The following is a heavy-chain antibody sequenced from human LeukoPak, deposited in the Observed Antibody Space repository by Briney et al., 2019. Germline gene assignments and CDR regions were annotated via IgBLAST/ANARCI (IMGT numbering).Heavy chain of an antibody. Sequence: GASVKVSRKAYGYTFMSHGISWVRQAPAQGLEWMGWISGSSSNTNYAQRLQGRVTMTTDTSTTTAYMELRSLRSDDTAVYYCARATGTWGHDGFDIWGQGTMVTVSS. J-gene: IGHJ3*02. CDR1: GYTFMSHG. CDR2: ISGSSSNT. CDR3: ARATGTWGHDGFDI. V-gene: IGHV1-18*01. D-gene: IGHD3-16*01.